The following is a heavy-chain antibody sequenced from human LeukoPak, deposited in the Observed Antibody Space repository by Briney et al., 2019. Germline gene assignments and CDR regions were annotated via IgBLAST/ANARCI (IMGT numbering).Heavy chain of an antibody. CDR1: GYSFTSYW. Sequence: RGESLKISCKGSGYSFTSYWIGWVRQMPGKGLEWMGIIYPGDSDTRYSPSFQGQVTIPADTSIRTAYLQLTSLKASDTAMYYCARPYSYGSPHDAFDIWGQGTMVTVSS. CDR3: ARPYSYGSPHDAFDI. D-gene: IGHD5-18*01. J-gene: IGHJ3*02. CDR2: IYPGDSDT. V-gene: IGHV5-51*01.